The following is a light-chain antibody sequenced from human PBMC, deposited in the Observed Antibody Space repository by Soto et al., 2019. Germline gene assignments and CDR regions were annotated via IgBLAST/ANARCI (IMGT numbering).Light chain of an antibody. CDR2: EDS. J-gene: IGLJ2*01. CDR1: SSDFGCYNL. Sequence: QSVLTQPASVSGSPGQSITISCTGTSSDFGCYNLVSWYQHNPAKAPKLMIYEDSKRPSGVSNRFSGSKSGNTASLTISGPQAEDEADYYCCSYAGSSTRVVFGGGTKLTV. V-gene: IGLV2-23*01. CDR3: CSYAGSSTRVV.